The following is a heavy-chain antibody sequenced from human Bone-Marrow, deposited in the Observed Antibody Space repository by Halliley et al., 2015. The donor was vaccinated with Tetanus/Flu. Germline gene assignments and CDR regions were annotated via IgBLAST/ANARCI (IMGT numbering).Heavy chain of an antibody. CDR2: IFYVVNT. Sequence: LRLSCTVSGGSINSGGYYWSWIRQHPGKGLEWIGYIFYVVNTSYNPSLKSRVSISLDTSKNQFSLKLSSVTAADTAVYYCARGKAPPDYGDYHFDYWGQGILVTVSS. J-gene: IGHJ4*02. CDR3: ARGKAPPDYGDYHFDY. D-gene: IGHD4-17*01. CDR1: GGSINSGGYY. V-gene: IGHV4-31*02.